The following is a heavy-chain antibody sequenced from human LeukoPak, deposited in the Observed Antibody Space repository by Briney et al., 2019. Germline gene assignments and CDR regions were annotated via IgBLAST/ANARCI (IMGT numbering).Heavy chain of an antibody. V-gene: IGHV4-34*01. Sequence: SETLSLTCAVYGGSFSGYYWSWIRQPPGKGLEWIGEINHSGSTNYNPSLKSRVTISVDTSKNQFSLKLSSVTAADTAVYYCARAHDLAGLDHYYYYGMDVWGQGTTVTVSS. J-gene: IGHJ6*02. CDR2: INHSGST. D-gene: IGHD6-19*01. CDR3: ARAHDLAGLDHYYYYGMDV. CDR1: GGSFSGYY.